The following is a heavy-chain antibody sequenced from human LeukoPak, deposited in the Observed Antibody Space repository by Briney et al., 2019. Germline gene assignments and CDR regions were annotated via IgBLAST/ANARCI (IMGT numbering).Heavy chain of an antibody. CDR1: GFTFSSYA. CDR3: AKETFSIGFGETNFDY. V-gene: IGHV3-23*01. D-gene: IGHD3-10*01. J-gene: IGHJ4*02. Sequence: GGSLRLSCAASGFTFSSYAMSWVRQAPGKGLEWVSAISGSGGSTYYADSVKGRFTISRDNSKNTLYLQMNSLRAEDTAVYYCAKETFSIGFGETNFDYWGQGTLVTVSS. CDR2: ISGSGGST.